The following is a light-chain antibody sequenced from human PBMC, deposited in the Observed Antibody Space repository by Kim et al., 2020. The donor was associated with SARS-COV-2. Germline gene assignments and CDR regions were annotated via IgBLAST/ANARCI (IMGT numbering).Light chain of an antibody. V-gene: IGKV1-39*01. CDR2: GAS. CDR1: QSIGTY. J-gene: IGKJ4*02. Sequence: DIQMTQSPVSLSASIGDRVTITCRASQSIGTYLNWYQHKPGKAPKLIIYGASNLQSGVPSRFSGSGSGPDFILTISSLQPEDFASYYCQQAFTNPRTFGEGTKLEI. CDR3: QQAFTNPRT.